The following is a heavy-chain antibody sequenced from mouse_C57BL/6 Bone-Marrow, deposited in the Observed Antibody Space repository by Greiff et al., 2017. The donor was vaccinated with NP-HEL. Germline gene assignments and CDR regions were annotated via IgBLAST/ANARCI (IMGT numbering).Heavy chain of an antibody. CDR3: ANDGTPKGYFDY. V-gene: IGHV1-7*01. CDR1: GYTFTSYW. D-gene: IGHD2-3*01. CDR2: INPSSGYT. Sequence: QVQLQQSGAELAKPGASVKLSCKASGYTFTSYWMHWVKQRPGQGLEWIGYINPSSGYTKYNHKFKNKATLTADKSSSTAYLQLSSLTYEDSTVYYCANDGTPKGYFDYWGQGTTLTVSS. J-gene: IGHJ2*01.